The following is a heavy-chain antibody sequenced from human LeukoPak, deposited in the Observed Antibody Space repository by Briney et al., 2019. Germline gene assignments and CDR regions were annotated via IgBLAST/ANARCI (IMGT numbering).Heavy chain of an antibody. V-gene: IGHV3-7*03. J-gene: IGHJ4*02. CDR1: GFMFNDYW. Sequence: GGSLRLSCAASGFMFNDYWMMWVRQAPGEGLEWVANIKPDGSETYYMGSVRGRFTISRDNSKNTLYLQMNSLRAEDTAVYYCASEYYYDSSGYSPDYWGQGTLVTVSS. CDR2: IKPDGSET. D-gene: IGHD3-22*01. CDR3: ASEYYYDSSGYSPDY.